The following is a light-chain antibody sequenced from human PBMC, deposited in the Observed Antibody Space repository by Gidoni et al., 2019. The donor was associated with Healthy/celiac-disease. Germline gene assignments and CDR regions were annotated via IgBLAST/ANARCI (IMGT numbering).Light chain of an antibody. Sequence: DIVMSQSPDSLAVSLVERATINCKSSQSILYSSNNKNYLAWYQQKPGQPPKLLIYWASTRESGVPDRFSGSGSGTDFTLTISSLQAEDVAVYYCQQYYSTLSYTFGQETKLEIK. J-gene: IGKJ2*01. CDR2: WAS. V-gene: IGKV4-1*01. CDR3: QQYYSTLSYT. CDR1: QSILYSSNNKNY.